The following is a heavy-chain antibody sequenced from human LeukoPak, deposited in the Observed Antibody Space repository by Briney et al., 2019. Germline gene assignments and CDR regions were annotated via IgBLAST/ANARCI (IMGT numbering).Heavy chain of an antibody. CDR2: IYTSGST. Sequence: PSQTLSLTCTVSGGSISSGSYYWSWIRQPAGKGLEWIGRIYTSGSTNYNPSLKSRVTISVDTSKNQFSLKLSSVTAADTAVYYCARSGWSIYYFDYWGQGTMVTVSS. D-gene: IGHD6-19*01. J-gene: IGHJ4*02. CDR3: ARSGWSIYYFDY. CDR1: GGSISSGSYY. V-gene: IGHV4-61*02.